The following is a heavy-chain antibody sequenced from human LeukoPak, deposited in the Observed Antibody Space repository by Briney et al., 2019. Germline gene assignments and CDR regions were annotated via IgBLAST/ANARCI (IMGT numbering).Heavy chain of an antibody. CDR3: ARAGRGAAAGTGDYYYYGMDG. V-gene: IGHV4-59*08. CDR1: GGTISSYY. CDR2: IHDRGST. Sequence: SETLSLTCTVSGGTISSYYWKWIRQPPGKGREWVGYIHDRGSTKDNPSLNSRITISVDTSNNPFSLKLSYVTAAGTDVYYCARAGRGAAAGTGDYYYYGMDGWGQGTTVTVSS. D-gene: IGHD6-13*01. J-gene: IGHJ6*02.